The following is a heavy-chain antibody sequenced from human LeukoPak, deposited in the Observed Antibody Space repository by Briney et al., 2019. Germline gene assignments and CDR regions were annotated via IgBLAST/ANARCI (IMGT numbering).Heavy chain of an antibody. CDR2: ISWNSGSI. CDR3: AKGGDWGLLGSSWSRITTPFDY. Sequence: GGSLRLSCAASGFSFSSNYMSWVRQAPGKGLEWVSGISWNSGSIGYADSVKGRFTISRDNAKNSLYLQMNSLRAEDTALYYCAKGGDWGLLGSSWSRITTPFDYWGQGTLVTVSS. CDR1: GFSFSSNY. V-gene: IGHV3-9*01. D-gene: IGHD6-13*01. J-gene: IGHJ4*02.